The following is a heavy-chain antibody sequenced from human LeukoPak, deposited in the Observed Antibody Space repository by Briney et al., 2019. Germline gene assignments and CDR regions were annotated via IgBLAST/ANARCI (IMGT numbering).Heavy chain of an antibody. J-gene: IGHJ4*02. CDR1: GFTFTSYW. D-gene: IGHD3-10*01. Sequence: GGSLRLSCATSGFTFTSYWMHWVRQAPGKGLVWVAFIRYDGSNKYYADSVKGRFTISRDNSKNTLYLQMNSLRAEDTAVYYCAKRTLLWFGEVNWGQGTLVTVSS. CDR3: AKRTLLWFGEVN. CDR2: IRYDGSNK. V-gene: IGHV3-30*02.